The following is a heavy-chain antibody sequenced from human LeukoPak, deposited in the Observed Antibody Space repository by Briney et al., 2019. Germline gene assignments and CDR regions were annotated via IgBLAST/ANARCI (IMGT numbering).Heavy chain of an antibody. Sequence: GGSLRLSCAASGFTFSSYAMSWVRQAPGKGLEWVSAISGSGGSTYYADSVKGRFTISRDNSKNTLYLQMNSLRAEDTAVYYCAKFVYDILTGYLDYWGQGTLVTVSS. CDR1: GFTFSSYA. D-gene: IGHD3-9*01. J-gene: IGHJ4*02. V-gene: IGHV3-23*01. CDR3: AKFVYDILTGYLDY. CDR2: ISGSGGST.